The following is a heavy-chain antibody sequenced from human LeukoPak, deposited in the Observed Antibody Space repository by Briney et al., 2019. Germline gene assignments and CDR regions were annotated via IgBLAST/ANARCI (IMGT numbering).Heavy chain of an antibody. J-gene: IGHJ6*02. CDR2: ISAYNGNT. D-gene: IGHD3-22*01. CDR3: ARKGNYDSSGYYYPLTYYYYGMDV. V-gene: IGHV1-18*01. CDR1: GYTFTSYG. Sequence: ASVKVSCKASGYTFTSYGISWVRQAPGQGLEWMGWISAYNGNTNYAQKLQGRVTMTTDTSTSTAYVELRSLRSDDTAVYYCARKGNYDSSGYYYPLTYYYYGMDVWGQGTTVTVSS.